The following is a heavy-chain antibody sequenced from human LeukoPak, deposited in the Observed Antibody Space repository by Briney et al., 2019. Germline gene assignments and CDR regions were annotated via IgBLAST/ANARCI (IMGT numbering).Heavy chain of an antibody. CDR3: ARDGGDFDC. V-gene: IGHV1-8*01. D-gene: IGHD3-16*01. CDR2: MNPNSGRT. Sequence: ASVKVSCKASGYTFTSYDINWVRQATGQGLEWMGWMNPNSGRTGYAQNFQGRITITRNTSISTAYMELSSLRSDDTAVYYCARDGGDFDCWGQGTLVTVSS. CDR1: GYTFTSYD. J-gene: IGHJ4*02.